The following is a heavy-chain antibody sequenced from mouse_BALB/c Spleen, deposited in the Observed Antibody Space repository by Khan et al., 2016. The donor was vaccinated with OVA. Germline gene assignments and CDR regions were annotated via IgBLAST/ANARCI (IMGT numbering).Heavy chain of an antibody. V-gene: IGHV2-6-5*01. D-gene: IGHD1-1*01. Sequence: QVQLQQSGPGLVAPSLSLSITCIVSGFSLTDYGVSWIRQPPGKGLEWLGAIWGGGSTYYNSALKSRLSISKDNSKSQVFLKMNSLQNDDTAMYYCAKEDYGSSSFDYWGQGTTLTVSS. CDR3: AKEDYGSSSFDY. CDR1: GFSLTDYG. J-gene: IGHJ2*01. CDR2: IWGGGST.